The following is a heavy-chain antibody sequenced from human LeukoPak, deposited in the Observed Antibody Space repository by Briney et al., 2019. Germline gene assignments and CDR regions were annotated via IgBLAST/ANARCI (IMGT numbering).Heavy chain of an antibody. CDR1: GFTFSSYS. V-gene: IGHV3-21*01. Sequence: GGSLRLSCAASGFTFSSYSMNWVRQAPGKGLEWVSSISSSSSYIYYADSVKGRFTISRDNAKNSLYLQMNSLRAEDTAVYYCARGLRFLEWLSVHYFDYWGQGTLVTVSS. J-gene: IGHJ4*02. D-gene: IGHD3-3*01. CDR2: ISSSSSYI. CDR3: ARGLRFLEWLSVHYFDY.